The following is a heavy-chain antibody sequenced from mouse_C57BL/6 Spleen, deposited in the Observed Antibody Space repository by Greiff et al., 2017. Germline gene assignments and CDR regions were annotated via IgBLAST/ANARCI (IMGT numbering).Heavy chain of an antibody. Sequence: QVQLQQSGAELVKPGASVKLSCKASGYTFTEYTIHWVKQRSGQGLEWIGWFYPGSGSIKYNEKFKDKATLTADKSSSTVYMELSRLTSEDSAVYFCARHEDEDYYDYVSYAMDYWGQGTSVTVSS. V-gene: IGHV1-62-2*01. CDR1: GYTFTEYT. D-gene: IGHD2-4*01. J-gene: IGHJ4*01. CDR2: FYPGSGSI. CDR3: ARHEDEDYYDYVSYAMDY.